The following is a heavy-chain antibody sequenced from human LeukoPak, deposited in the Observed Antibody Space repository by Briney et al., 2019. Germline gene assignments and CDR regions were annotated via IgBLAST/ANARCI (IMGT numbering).Heavy chain of an antibody. CDR1: GFTFSSYE. D-gene: IGHD2/OR15-2a*01. J-gene: IGHJ6*03. Sequence: GGSLRLSCAASGFTFSSYEMNWVRQAPGKGLEWVSYISSSGSTIYYADSVKGRFTISRDNAKNSLYLQMNSLRAEDTAVYYCARDLIGVSNYYYMDVWGKGTTVTISS. CDR2: ISSSGSTI. V-gene: IGHV3-48*03. CDR3: ARDLIGVSNYYYMDV.